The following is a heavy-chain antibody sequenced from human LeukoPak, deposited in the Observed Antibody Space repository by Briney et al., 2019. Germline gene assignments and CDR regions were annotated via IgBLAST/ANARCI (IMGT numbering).Heavy chain of an antibody. CDR3: ASTRSTSDWYTRGFEY. D-gene: IGHD6-19*01. J-gene: IGHJ4*02. V-gene: IGHV3-48*03. CDR1: GFSFSSYE. CDR2: ISSSGSIT. Sequence: GGSLRLCCADSGFSFSSYEMNWVRQAPGKGLEWISYISSSGSITFYADSEKGRFTISRGNARNSLYLQMNSLRAEDTAVYYCASTRSTSDWYTRGFEYWGQGTLVTVSS.